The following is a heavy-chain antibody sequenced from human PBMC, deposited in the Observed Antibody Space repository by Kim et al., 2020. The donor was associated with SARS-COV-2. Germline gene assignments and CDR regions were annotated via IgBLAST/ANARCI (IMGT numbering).Heavy chain of an antibody. CDR3: ARGDYIGVTMVRGVITPTRYYYYMDV. Sequence: GGSLRLSCAASGFTFSSYDMHWVRQATGKGLEWVSAIGTAGDTYYPGSVKGRFTISRENAKNSLYLQMNSLRAGDTAMYYCARGDYIGVTMVRGVITPTRYYYYMDVWGKGTTVTVSS. CDR2: IGTAGDT. CDR1: GFTFSSYD. V-gene: IGHV3-13*01. D-gene: IGHD3-10*01. J-gene: IGHJ6*03.